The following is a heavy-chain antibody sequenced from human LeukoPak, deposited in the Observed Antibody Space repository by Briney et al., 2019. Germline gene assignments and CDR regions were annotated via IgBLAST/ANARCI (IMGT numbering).Heavy chain of an antibody. V-gene: IGHV4-59*02. CDR1: GASVTSYY. J-gene: IGHJ4*02. Sequence: SETLSLTCTVSGASVTSYYWTWIRQPPGKGLEWIGYIYYSGSTNYNPSLKSRVTISVDTSKNQFSLKLSSVTAADTAVYYCARSSYYYDSSGYYYYFDYWGQGTLVTVSS. CDR3: ARSSYYYDSSGYYYYFDY. D-gene: IGHD3-22*01. CDR2: IYYSGST.